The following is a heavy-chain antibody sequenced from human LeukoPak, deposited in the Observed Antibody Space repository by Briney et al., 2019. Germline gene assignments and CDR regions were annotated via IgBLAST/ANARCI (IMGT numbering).Heavy chain of an antibody. CDR1: GGSISSYY. J-gene: IGHJ4*02. V-gene: IGHV4-4*07. CDR2: IYTSGST. D-gene: IGHD4-17*01. CDR3: ARAATTGFSGFDY. Sequence: SETLSLTCTVSGGSISSYYWSWIRQPAGKGLEWIGRIYTSGSTNSNTSLKSRATMSVDTSKNQFSLKLSSVTAADTAVYYCARAATTGFSGFDYWGQGTLVTVSS.